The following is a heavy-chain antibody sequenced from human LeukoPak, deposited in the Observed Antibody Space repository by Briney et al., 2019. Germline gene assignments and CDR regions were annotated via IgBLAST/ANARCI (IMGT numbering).Heavy chain of an antibody. D-gene: IGHD3-10*01. CDR3: ARDAMVRGVWDY. CDR2: IKQDGSEK. Sequence: PGGSLRLSCAASGFTFTSYWMSWVRQAPGKGLEWVANIKQDGSEKYYVDSVKGRFTISRDNAKGSLFLQMNSLRAEDTAVYYCARDAMVRGVWDYWGQGTLVTVSS. CDR1: GFTFTSYW. J-gene: IGHJ4*02. V-gene: IGHV3-7*01.